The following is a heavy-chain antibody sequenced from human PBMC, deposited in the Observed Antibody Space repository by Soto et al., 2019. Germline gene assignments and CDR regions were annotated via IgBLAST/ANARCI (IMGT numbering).Heavy chain of an antibody. D-gene: IGHD6-19*01. J-gene: IGHJ4*02. CDR1: GYTLTTYT. Sequence: ASVKVSCKASGYTLTTYTVHWVRQAPGQRLEWMGWINAGNGDTRYSQKFQGRVTITRDISANTAYMELSSLRSEDTAVYYCARDGAVAGDSNFDYWGQGTLVTVSS. CDR3: ARDGAVAGDSNFDY. V-gene: IGHV1-3*01. CDR2: INAGNGDT.